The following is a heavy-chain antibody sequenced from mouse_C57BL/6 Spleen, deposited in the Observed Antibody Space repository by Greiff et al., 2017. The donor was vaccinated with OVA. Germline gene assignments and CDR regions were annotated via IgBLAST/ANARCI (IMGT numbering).Heavy chain of an antibody. D-gene: IGHD2-2*01. CDR2: IYPSDSET. CDR3: ASSIYYGYDGFAY. J-gene: IGHJ3*01. CDR1: GYTFTSYW. V-gene: IGHV1-61*01. Sequence: VQLQQPGAELVRPGSSVKLSCKASGYTFTSYWMDWVKQRPGQGLEWIGNIYPSDSETHYNQKFKDKATLTVDKSSSTAYMQLSSLTSEDSAVYYCASSIYYGYDGFAYWGQGTLVTVSA.